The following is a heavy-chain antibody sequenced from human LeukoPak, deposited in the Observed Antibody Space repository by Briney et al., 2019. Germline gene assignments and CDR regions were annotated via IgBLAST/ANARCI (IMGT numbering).Heavy chain of an antibody. J-gene: IGHJ4*02. CDR2: IYYSGST. CDR3: ARMWEGFDY. CDR1: GGSISSYY. Sequence: SETLSLTCTVSGGSISSYYWSWIRQPPGKGLEWIGYIYYSGSTNYNPSLKSRVTISVDTSKNLFSLKLSSVTAADTAVYYCARMWEGFDYWGQGTLVTVSS. V-gene: IGHV4-59*01. D-gene: IGHD1-26*01.